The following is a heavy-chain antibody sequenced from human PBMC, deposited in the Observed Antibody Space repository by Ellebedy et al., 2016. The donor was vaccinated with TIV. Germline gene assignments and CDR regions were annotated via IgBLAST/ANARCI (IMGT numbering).Heavy chain of an antibody. Sequence: SVKVSXKASGGTFSSYAISWVRQAPGQGLEWMGRIIPILGIANYAQKFQGRVTMTRDTSISTAYMELSRLRSDDTAVYYCARGHCSSTSCYMVGGFNPWGQGTLVTVSS. CDR1: GGTFSSYA. D-gene: IGHD2-2*02. V-gene: IGHV1-69*04. J-gene: IGHJ5*02. CDR3: ARGHCSSTSCYMVGGFNP. CDR2: IIPILGIA.